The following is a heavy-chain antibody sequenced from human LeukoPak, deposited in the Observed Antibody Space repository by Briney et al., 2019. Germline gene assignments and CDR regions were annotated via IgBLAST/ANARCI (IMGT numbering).Heavy chain of an antibody. CDR1: GFTFSSYS. J-gene: IGHJ4*02. Sequence: GGSLRLSCAASGFTFSSYSMNWVRQAPGKGLEWVSSISSNSSYIYYADSMKGRFTISRDNAKNSLYLQMNSLRAEDTAVYYCASGTNGGSNCDYWGQGTLVTVSS. CDR3: ASGTNGGSNCDY. CDR2: ISSNSSYI. D-gene: IGHD2-8*01. V-gene: IGHV3-21*01.